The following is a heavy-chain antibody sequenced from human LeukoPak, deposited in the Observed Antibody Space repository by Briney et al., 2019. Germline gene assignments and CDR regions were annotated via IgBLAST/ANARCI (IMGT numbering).Heavy chain of an antibody. CDR2: ISSSSSYI. D-gene: IGHD2-2*01. CDR3: ARESTSSYYWFDP. CDR1: GFTFSSYS. J-gene: IGHJ5*02. Sequence: GGSLRLSCAASGFTFSSYSMNWVRQAPGKGLEWVSSISSSSSYIYYADSVKGRFTISRDNAKNSLYLQVNSLRAEDTAVYYCARESTSSYYWFDPWGQGTLVTVSS. V-gene: IGHV3-21*01.